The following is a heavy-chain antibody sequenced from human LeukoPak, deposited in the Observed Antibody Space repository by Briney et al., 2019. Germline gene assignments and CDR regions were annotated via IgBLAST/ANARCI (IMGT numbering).Heavy chain of an antibody. CDR3: ARVYGSGSHFDY. Sequence: ASVKVSCKPSGYTFTIYGISWVRQAPGQGREWMGWISAYNGNTNYAQKLQGRVTMTTDTSTSTAYMELRSLRSDDTAVYYCARVYGSGSHFDYWGQGTLVTVSS. J-gene: IGHJ4*02. V-gene: IGHV1-18*01. CDR2: ISAYNGNT. CDR1: GYTFTIYG. D-gene: IGHD3-10*01.